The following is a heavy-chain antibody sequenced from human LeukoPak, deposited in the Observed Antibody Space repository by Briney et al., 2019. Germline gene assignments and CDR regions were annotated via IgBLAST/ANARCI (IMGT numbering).Heavy chain of an antibody. CDR2: ISNVGDNT. CDR1: GFTFGNSA. J-gene: IGHJ5*02. Sequence: GGSLRLSCVASGFTFGNSAHNRVRQAPGKGLGWVSTISNVGDNTAYADSVKGRFTISRDNFKSTLYLQMNSLRAEDTAVYYCARDRGHQWLVTGGFDLWGQGTLVTVSS. D-gene: IGHD6-19*01. V-gene: IGHV3-23*01. CDR3: ARDRGHQWLVTGGFDL.